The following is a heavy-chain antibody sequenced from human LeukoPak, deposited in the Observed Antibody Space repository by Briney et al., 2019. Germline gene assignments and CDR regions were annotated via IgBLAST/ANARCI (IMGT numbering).Heavy chain of an antibody. J-gene: IGHJ4*02. CDR2: IIPIFGTA. CDR1: GGTFSSCA. V-gene: IGHV1-69*01. D-gene: IGHD5-18*01. CDR3: ARELGGYSYVL. Sequence: SVKVSCKASGGTFSSCAISWVRQAPGQELEWMGGIIPIFGTANYAQKFQGRVTITADESTSTAYMELSSLRSEDTAVYYCARELGGYSYVLWGQGTLVTVSS.